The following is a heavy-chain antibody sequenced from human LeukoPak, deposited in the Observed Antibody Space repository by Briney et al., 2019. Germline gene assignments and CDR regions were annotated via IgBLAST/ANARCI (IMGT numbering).Heavy chain of an antibody. CDR2: IYTSGST. J-gene: IGHJ3*02. CDR1: GGSISSGCYY. Sequence: SETLSLTCTVSGGSISSGCYYWSWIRQPAGKGLEWIGRIYTSGSTNYNPSLKSRVTISVDTSKNQFSLKLSSVTAADTAVYYCARLYYDFWSGAPRGGDAFDIWGQGTMVTVSS. CDR3: ARLYYDFWSGAPRGGDAFDI. D-gene: IGHD3-3*01. V-gene: IGHV4-61*02.